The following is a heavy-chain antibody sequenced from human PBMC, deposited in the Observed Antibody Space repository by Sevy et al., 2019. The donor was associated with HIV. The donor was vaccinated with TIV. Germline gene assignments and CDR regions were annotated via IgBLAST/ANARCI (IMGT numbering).Heavy chain of an antibody. CDR3: ERGVTMIRGRRYYFDY. J-gene: IGHJ4*02. CDR1: GGTFSSYA. D-gene: IGHD3-22*01. CDR2: IIPIFGTT. V-gene: IGHV1-69*13. Sequence: ASVKVSCKASGGTFSSYAIHWVRQAPGQGLEWMGGIIPIFGTTNYAQKFQGRVTITADESTSTSNMELRSLRSEDTAVYYCERGVTMIRGRRYYFDYWGQGTLVTVSS.